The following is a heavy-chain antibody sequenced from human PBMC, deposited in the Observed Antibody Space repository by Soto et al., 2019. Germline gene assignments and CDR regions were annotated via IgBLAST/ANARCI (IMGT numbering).Heavy chain of an antibody. CDR2: IYYSGRT. CDR3: ARLSYPVTSDY. Sequence: SETLSLTCTVSGGSISSSSYYRGWIRHPPGKGLEWIGSIYYSGRTYYNPSLKSRVTISVDTSKSQFSLKLSSVTAADPSVYYCARLSYPVTSDYWGQGTLGTVSS. CDR1: GGSISSSSYY. D-gene: IGHD4-4*01. J-gene: IGHJ4*02. V-gene: IGHV4-39*01.